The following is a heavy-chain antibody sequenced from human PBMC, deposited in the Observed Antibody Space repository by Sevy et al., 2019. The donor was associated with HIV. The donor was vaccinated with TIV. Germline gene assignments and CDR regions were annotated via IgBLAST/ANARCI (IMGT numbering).Heavy chain of an antibody. Sequence: SETLSLTCTVSGGSISSSSYYWGWIRQPPGKGLEWIGSIYYSGSTYYNPSLKSRVTISVDTSKNQFSLKLSSVTAADTAVYYCAGHAVADFWSGYYSAAGYFDYWGQGTLVTVSS. CDR1: GGSISSSSYY. V-gene: IGHV4-39*01. J-gene: IGHJ4*02. CDR2: IYYSGST. D-gene: IGHD3-3*01. CDR3: AGHAVADFWSGYYSAAGYFDY.